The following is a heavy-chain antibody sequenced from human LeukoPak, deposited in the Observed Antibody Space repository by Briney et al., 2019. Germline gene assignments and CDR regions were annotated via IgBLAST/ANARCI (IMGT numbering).Heavy chain of an antibody. V-gene: IGHV4-59*08. J-gene: IGHJ3*02. D-gene: IGHD6-6*01. Sequence: SETLSLTCTASGGSISSYYWSWIRQPPGKGLEWIGYIYYSGSTNYNPSLKSRVTISVDTSKNQFSLKLSSVTAADTAVYYCARTYSSYAFDIWGQGTMVTVSS. CDR3: ARTYSSYAFDI. CDR2: IYYSGST. CDR1: GGSISSYY.